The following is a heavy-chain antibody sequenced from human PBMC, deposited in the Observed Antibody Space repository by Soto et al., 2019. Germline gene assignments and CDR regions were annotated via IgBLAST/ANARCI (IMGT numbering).Heavy chain of an antibody. V-gene: IGHV3-33*01. Sequence: QVQLVESGGGVVQPGRSLRLSCAASGFTFSSYGMHWVRQAPGKGLEWVAVIWYDGSNKYYADSVKGRFTISRDNSKNTPDLHMNSLRAEDTVVYYCARGDTAVASAGPIDYWGQGTLVTVSS. CDR3: ARGDTAVASAGPIDY. J-gene: IGHJ4*02. CDR2: IWYDGSNK. D-gene: IGHD5-18*01. CDR1: GFTFSSYG.